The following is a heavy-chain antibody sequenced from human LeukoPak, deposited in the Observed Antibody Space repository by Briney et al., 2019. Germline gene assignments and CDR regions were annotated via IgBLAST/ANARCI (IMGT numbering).Heavy chain of an antibody. CDR3: ARDFLHSSTSRPFDY. J-gene: IGHJ4*02. CDR1: GFTFSSYA. Sequence: GGSPRLSCAASGFTFSSYAMSWVRQAPGKGLEWVSAISGSGGSTYYADSVKGRFTISRDNSKNTLYLQMNSLRAEDTAVYYCARDFLHSSTSRPFDYWGQGTLVTVSS. V-gene: IGHV3-23*01. D-gene: IGHD2-2*01. CDR2: ISGSGGST.